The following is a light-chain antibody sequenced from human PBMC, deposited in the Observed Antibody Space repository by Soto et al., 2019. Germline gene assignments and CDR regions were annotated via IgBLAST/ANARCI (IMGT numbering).Light chain of an antibody. CDR3: SSYTSSSILYV. V-gene: IGLV2-14*01. CDR2: DVS. Sequence: ALTQPASVSGSPGQSITISCTGTSSDVGGYNYVSWYQQHPGKAPKLMIYDVSNRPSGVSNRFSGSKSGNTASLTISGLQADDQAAYYCSSYTSSSILYVFGTGTKVTVL. CDR1: SSDVGGYNY. J-gene: IGLJ1*01.